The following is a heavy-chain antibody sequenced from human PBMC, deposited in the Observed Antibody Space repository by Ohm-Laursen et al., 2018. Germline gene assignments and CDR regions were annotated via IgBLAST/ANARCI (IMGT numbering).Heavy chain of an antibody. D-gene: IGHD5-18*01. V-gene: IGHV1-69*04. J-gene: IGHJ4*02. CDR3: ATSLGGYSYGFYYFDY. Sequence: RISCKASGGTFSSYAISWVRQAPGQGLEWMGRIIPILGIADYVEEFQGRVTITADKSTSTAYMELSSLRSEDTAVYYCATSLGGYSYGFYYFDYWGQGTLVTVSS. CDR2: IIPILGIA. CDR1: GGTFSSYA.